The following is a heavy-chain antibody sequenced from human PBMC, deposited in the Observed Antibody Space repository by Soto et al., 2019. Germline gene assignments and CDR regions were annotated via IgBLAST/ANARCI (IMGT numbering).Heavy chain of an antibody. CDR3: ARDGREASGMDV. Sequence: SETLSLTCTVSGGSISSHYWSWVRQAPGKGLEWIGHIYYRGSTNYNPHLRSRSTLSVDASKSQFSMKLNSVTPADTDVYYCARDGREASGMDVWGQRTKAT. V-gene: IGHV4-59*11. CDR1: GGSISSHY. D-gene: IGHD1-26*01. J-gene: IGHJ6*02. CDR2: IYYRGST.